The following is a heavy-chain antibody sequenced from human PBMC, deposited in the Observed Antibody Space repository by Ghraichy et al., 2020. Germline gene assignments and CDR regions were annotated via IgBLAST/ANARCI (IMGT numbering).Heavy chain of an antibody. J-gene: IGHJ4*02. CDR3: ARDVGLQPFDY. V-gene: IGHV3-21*01. D-gene: IGHD4-11*01. Sequence: LSLTCAASGFTFSSYSMNWVRQAPGKGLEWVSSISSSSSYIYYADSVKGRFTISRDNAKNSLYLQMNSLRAEDTAVYYCARDVGLQPFDYWGQGTLVTVSS. CDR2: ISSSSSYI. CDR1: GFTFSSYS.